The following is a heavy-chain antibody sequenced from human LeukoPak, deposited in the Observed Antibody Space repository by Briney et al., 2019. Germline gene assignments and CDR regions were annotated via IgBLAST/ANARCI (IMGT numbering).Heavy chain of an antibody. Sequence: SETLSLTCAVYGGSFSGYYWSWIRQPAGKGLEWIGRIYTSGSTNYNPSLKSRVTISVDTSKNQFSLKLSSVTAADTAVYYCARVIRAAGHFDYWGQGTLVTVSS. V-gene: IGHV4-59*10. CDR1: GGSFSGYY. CDR2: IYTSGST. CDR3: ARVIRAAGHFDY. J-gene: IGHJ4*02. D-gene: IGHD6-13*01.